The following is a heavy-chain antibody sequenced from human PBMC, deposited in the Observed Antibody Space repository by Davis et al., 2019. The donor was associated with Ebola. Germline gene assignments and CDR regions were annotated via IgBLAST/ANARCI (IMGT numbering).Heavy chain of an antibody. V-gene: IGHV3-23*01. CDR1: GFTFSSYA. CDR3: ASGLDY. D-gene: IGHD5-12*01. J-gene: IGHJ4*02. Sequence: GESLKISCAASGFTFSSYAMSWVRQAPGKGLEWVSTISGRGGNTYYADSVKGRFTISRDNSKNTLYLQMDGLRVEDTAVYYCASGLDYWGQGSLVTVSS. CDR2: ISGRGGNT.